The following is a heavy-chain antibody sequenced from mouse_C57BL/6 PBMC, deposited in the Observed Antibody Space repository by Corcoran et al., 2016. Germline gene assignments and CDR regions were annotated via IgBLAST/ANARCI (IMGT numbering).Heavy chain of an antibody. CDR3: AREDYDGPLAY. V-gene: IGHV8-12*01. CDR2: IYWDDDK. CDR1: GFSLSTSGMG. D-gene: IGHD2-4*01. J-gene: IGHJ3*01. Sequence: QVTLKESGPGILQSSQTLSLTCSYSGFSLSTSGMGVSWIRQPSGKGLEWLAHIYWDDDKRYNPSLKSRLTISKDTSRNQVFLKITSVDTADTATYYCAREDYDGPLAYWSQGTLVTVSA.